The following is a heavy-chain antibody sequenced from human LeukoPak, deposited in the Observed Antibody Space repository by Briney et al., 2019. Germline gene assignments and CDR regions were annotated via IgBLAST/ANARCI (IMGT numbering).Heavy chain of an antibody. D-gene: IGHD6-19*01. CDR1: GGSFSGYY. J-gene: IGHJ5*02. CDR3: ARALRYSSGWYRENWFDP. V-gene: IGHV4-34*01. CDR2: INHSGST. Sequence: PSETLSLTCAVYGGSFSGYYWSWIRQPPGKGLEWIGEINHSGSTNYNPSLKSRVTISVDTSKNQFSLKLSSVTAADTAVYYCARALRYSSGWYRENWFDPWGQGTLVTVSS.